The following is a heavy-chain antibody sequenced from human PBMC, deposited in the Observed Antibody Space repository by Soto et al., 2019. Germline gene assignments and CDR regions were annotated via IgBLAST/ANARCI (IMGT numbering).Heavy chain of an antibody. J-gene: IGHJ5*02. D-gene: IGHD3-9*01. CDR2: ISSSSSTI. V-gene: IGHV3-48*01. CDR3: AGLLRYLDSLLSPQPGWFDP. CDR1: GFTFSSYS. Sequence: VGSLRLSCAVSGFTFSSYSMNWVRQAPGKGLEWVSYISSSSSTIYYADSVKGRFTISRDNAKNSLYLQMNSLRAEDTAVYYCAGLLRYLDSLLSPQPGWFDPWGQGTLVTVS.